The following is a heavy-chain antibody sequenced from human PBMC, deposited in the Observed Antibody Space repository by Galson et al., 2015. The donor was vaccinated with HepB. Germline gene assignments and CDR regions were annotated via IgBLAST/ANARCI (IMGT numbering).Heavy chain of an antibody. V-gene: IGHV3-23*01. CDR2: ISSLGDST. D-gene: IGHD3-10*01. J-gene: IGHJ4*02. CDR3: AKSRYCGSGSLDN. CDR1: GSIFSSYA. Sequence: SLRLSCAASGSIFSSYAMTWVRQAPGKGLEWVSTISSLGDSTYYADCVKGRFTISRDNSNNALYLQMNSLRTEDTAVYYCAKSRYCGSGSLDNWGQGTLVTVSS.